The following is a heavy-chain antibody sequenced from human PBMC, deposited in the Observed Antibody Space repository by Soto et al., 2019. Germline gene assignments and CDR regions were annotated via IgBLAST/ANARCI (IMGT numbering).Heavy chain of an antibody. J-gene: IGHJ4*02. Sequence: QVQLVQSGAEVKKPGASVKVSCQASGYTFANYAISWLRQAPGQGPEWMGWISAYSGKTNYAQKFQDRVTMTTDTSTSTAYMELRNLRSDDTAVHYCAKDEPRWLHGPFDYWGQGTLVTVSS. D-gene: IGHD5-12*01. CDR3: AKDEPRWLHGPFDY. CDR1: GYTFANYA. CDR2: ISAYSGKT. V-gene: IGHV1-18*01.